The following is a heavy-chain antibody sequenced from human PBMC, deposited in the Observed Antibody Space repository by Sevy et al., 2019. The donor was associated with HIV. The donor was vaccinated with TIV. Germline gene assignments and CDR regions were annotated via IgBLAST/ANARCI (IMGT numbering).Heavy chain of an antibody. V-gene: IGHV3-43*01. CDR1: GFTFDDYT. Sequence: GGSLRLSCAASGFTFDDYTMDWVRQAPGKGLEWVSLISWDGGSTYYADSVKGRFTISRDNSKNSLYLQMNSLRTEDTALYYCAKVSLPATSGWYDYYYGMDVWGQRTTVTVSS. CDR2: ISWDGGST. CDR3: AKVSLPATSGWYDYYYGMDV. D-gene: IGHD6-19*01. J-gene: IGHJ6*02.